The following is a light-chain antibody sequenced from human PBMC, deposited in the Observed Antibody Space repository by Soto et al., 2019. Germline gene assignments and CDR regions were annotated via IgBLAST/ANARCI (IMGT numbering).Light chain of an antibody. V-gene: IGKV1-33*01. CDR1: QDIATY. CDR2: DAS. CDR3: QQYDNLPPTWT. Sequence: DIPMTQSPSSLSASVGNRVTITCQASQDIATYLNWYQQKPGKAPNLLIYDASNLETVVPSRFSGGGSGTHFTFTISNLQPEDIATYYCQQYDNLPPTWTFGQGTKVEIE. J-gene: IGKJ1*01.